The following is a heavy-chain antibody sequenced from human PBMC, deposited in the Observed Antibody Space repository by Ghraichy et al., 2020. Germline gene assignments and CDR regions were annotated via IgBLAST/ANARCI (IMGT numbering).Heavy chain of an antibody. CDR3: GTGSSSWYSPDEPLDAFDV. V-gene: IGHV3-23*01. D-gene: IGHD6-13*01. J-gene: IGHJ3*01. CDR2: ISGSGGST. CDR1: GFTFSSYA. Sequence: GGSLRLSCAASGFTFSSYAMSWVRQAPGKGLEWVSAISGSGGSTYYADSVKGRFTISRDNSKNTLYLQMNSLRAEDTAVYYCGTGSSSWYSPDEPLDAFDVWGQGTMVTVSS.